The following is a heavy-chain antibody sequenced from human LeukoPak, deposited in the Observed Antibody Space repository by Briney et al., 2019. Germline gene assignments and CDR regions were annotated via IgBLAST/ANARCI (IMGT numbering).Heavy chain of an antibody. CDR1: GGSFSGYY. J-gene: IGHJ2*01. V-gene: IGHV4-34*01. CDR2: INHSGST. Sequence: SETLSLTCAVYGGSFSGYYWSWIRQPPGKGLEWIGEINHSGSTNYNPSLKSRVTISVDRSKNQFSLKLSSVTAADTAVYYCARDDKGSGYFDLWGRGTLVTVSS. CDR3: ARDDKGSGYFDL. D-gene: IGHD2-15*01.